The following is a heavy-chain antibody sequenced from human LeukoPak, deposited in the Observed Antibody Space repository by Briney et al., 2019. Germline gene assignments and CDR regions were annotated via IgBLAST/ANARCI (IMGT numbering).Heavy chain of an antibody. CDR3: ARDLGY. J-gene: IGHJ4*02. CDR2: ISYDGSNK. Sequence: GGSLRLSCAASGFTFSSYAMHWVRQAPGKGLEWVAVISYDGSNKYYADSVKGRFTISRDNSKNTLYLQMNSLRAEDTAVYYCARDLGYWGQGTLVTVSS. V-gene: IGHV3-30-3*01. CDR1: GFTFSSYA.